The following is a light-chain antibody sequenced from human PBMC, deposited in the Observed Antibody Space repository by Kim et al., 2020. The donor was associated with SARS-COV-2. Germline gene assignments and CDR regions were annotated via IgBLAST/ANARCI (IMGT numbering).Light chain of an antibody. CDR1: KLGDKY. CDR3: QAWDSSPNCV. J-gene: IGLJ3*02. CDR2: QDS. Sequence: SYELTQPPSVSVSPGQTASITCSGDKLGDKYTCWYQQKPGQSPVLVIYQDSKRPSGIPERFSGSNSGNTATLTISGTQAMDEADYYCQAWDSSPNCVFGG. V-gene: IGLV3-1*01.